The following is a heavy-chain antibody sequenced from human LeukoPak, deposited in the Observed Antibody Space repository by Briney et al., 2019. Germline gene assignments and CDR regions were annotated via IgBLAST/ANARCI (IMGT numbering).Heavy chain of an antibody. Sequence: GGSLRLSCAASGFTFDEYGMRWVRQAPGKGLEWVSSINWDGGSTAYADSVQGRFTISRDNAKNSLHLQMKSLRAEDTAFYYCARDSFSGSSLDYWGQGTLVTVSS. V-gene: IGHV3-20*04. CDR3: ARDSFSGSSLDY. CDR1: GFTFDEYG. CDR2: INWDGGST. D-gene: IGHD1-26*01. J-gene: IGHJ4*02.